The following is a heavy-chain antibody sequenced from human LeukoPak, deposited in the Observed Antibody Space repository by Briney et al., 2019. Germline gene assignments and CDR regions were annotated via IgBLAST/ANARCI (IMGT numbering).Heavy chain of an antibody. CDR2: ISGSGGST. Sequence: GGSLRLSCAASGFTFSSYAMSWVRQAPGKGLEWVSAISGSGGSTYYADSVKGRFTISRDNSKNTLYLQMNSLSAEDTAVYYCAKVKRRWLQLTYFDYWGQGTLVTVSS. V-gene: IGHV3-23*01. CDR3: AKVKRRWLQLTYFDY. J-gene: IGHJ4*02. D-gene: IGHD5-24*01. CDR1: GFTFSSYA.